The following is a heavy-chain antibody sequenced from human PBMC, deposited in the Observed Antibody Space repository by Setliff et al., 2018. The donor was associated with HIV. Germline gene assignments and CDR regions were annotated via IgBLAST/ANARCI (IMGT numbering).Heavy chain of an antibody. J-gene: IGHJ5*02. CDR1: GGSLGGYY. D-gene: IGHD3-10*01. Sequence: PSETLSLTCTVSGGSLGGYYWSWIRQPAGKRLEWLGRIFASGTTNYNPSLKSRVSMSIDTSKDQFSLNLNSVTAADTAVYFCARDRSNYGSGSSAYNWFDPWGLGTLVTVSS. CDR3: ARDRSNYGSGSSAYNWFDP. V-gene: IGHV4-4*07. CDR2: IFASGTT.